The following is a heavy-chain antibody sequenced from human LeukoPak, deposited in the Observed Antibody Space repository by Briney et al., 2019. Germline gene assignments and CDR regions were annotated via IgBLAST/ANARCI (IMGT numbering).Heavy chain of an antibody. J-gene: IGHJ4*02. CDR1: GGSMSSYY. CDR3: ARADCSSTSCYFGS. CDR2: IYYSGST. D-gene: IGHD2-2*01. V-gene: IGHV4-59*01. Sequence: PSETLSLTCTVSGGSMSSYYWNWIRQPPGKGLEWMGYIYYSGSTNYNPSLKSRVTISVDTSKNQFSLKLSSVTAADTAVYYCARADCSSTSCYFGSWGQGTLVTVSS.